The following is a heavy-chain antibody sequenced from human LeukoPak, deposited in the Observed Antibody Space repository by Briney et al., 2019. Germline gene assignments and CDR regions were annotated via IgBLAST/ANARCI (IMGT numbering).Heavy chain of an antibody. CDR1: GFTVSTNY. D-gene: IGHD4-17*01. J-gene: IGHJ6*02. CDR3: ARDTVTTFRFRDYYYYGMDV. CDR2: IYSAGST. Sequence: GGSLRLSCVATGFTVSTNYMNWVRQAPGKGLEWVSVIYSAGSTYYADSVKGRFTISRDNSKNTLYLQMNSLRAEDTAVYYCARDTVTTFRFRDYYYYGMDVWGQGTTVTVSS. V-gene: IGHV3-53*01.